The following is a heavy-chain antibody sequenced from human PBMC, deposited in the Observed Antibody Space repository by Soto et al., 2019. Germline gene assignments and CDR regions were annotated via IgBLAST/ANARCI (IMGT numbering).Heavy chain of an antibody. CDR2: IYPGDSDT. J-gene: IGHJ4*02. V-gene: IGHV5-51*03. CDR3: APKVSAYGDPKSDY. D-gene: IGHD4-17*01. Sequence: PXDSLKVFWQCSGYRFTSYGIGLVLQVPGKGLEWMGIIYPGDSDTRYSPSFQGQVTISADKSISTAYLQWSSLKALDTAMYYCAPKVSAYGDPKSDYCGQRTLVTVSS. CDR1: GYRFTSYG.